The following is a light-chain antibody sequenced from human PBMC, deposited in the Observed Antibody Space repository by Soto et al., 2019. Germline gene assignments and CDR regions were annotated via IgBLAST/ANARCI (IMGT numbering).Light chain of an antibody. CDR1: QSLLHSNGYNY. Sequence: DIVMTQSPLSLPVTPGEPASISCRSSQSLLHSNGYNYLDWYLQKPGQSPQLLIYLGSNRASGVHDRFSGSGAGTDFTLKISRMEAEDVGVYYCMQALQTPRTFGQGTKVEIK. CDR3: MQALQTPRT. J-gene: IGKJ1*01. V-gene: IGKV2-28*01. CDR2: LGS.